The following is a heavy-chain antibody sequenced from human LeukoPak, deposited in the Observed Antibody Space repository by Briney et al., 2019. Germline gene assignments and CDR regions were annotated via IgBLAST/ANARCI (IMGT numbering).Heavy chain of an antibody. V-gene: IGHV3-23*01. CDR2: ISGSGGST. J-gene: IGHJ6*02. Sequence: PGRSLRLSCAASGFTFSSYAMSWVRQAPGKGLEWVSAISGSGGSTYYADSVKGRFTISRDNSKNTLYLQMNSLRTEDTAVYCCAKDIAVAGLYYYYGMDVWGQGTTVTVSS. CDR3: AKDIAVAGLYYYYGMDV. D-gene: IGHD6-19*01. CDR1: GFTFSSYA.